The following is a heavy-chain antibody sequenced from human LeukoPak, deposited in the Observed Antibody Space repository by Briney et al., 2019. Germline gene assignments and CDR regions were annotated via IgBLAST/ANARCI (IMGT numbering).Heavy chain of an antibody. CDR3: AREPDNSHWSGGYFQH. V-gene: IGHV3-74*01. J-gene: IGHJ1*01. CDR1: GFTFSNYW. Sequence: GGSLRLSCAASGFTFSNYWMHWVRQAPGKGLVWVSRINTDGSSTNYADSVKGRFTISRDNAKNSLYLQMSSLRAEDTAVYYCAREPDNSHWSGGYFQHWGQGTLVTVSS. D-gene: IGHD6-13*01. CDR2: INTDGSST.